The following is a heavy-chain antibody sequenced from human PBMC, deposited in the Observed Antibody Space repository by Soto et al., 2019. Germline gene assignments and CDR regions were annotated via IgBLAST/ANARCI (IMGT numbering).Heavy chain of an antibody. J-gene: IGHJ4*02. CDR2: IKSKTDGGTT. Sequence: LRLSCAASGFTFSNAWMNWVRQAPGKGLEWVGRIKSKTDGGTTDYAAPVKGRFTISRDDSKNTLYLQMNSLKTEDTAVYYCTTDLSYYDSSGYSPRYYFDYWGQGTLVTVSS. V-gene: IGHV3-15*07. D-gene: IGHD3-22*01. CDR1: GFTFSNAW. CDR3: TTDLSYYDSSGYSPRYYFDY.